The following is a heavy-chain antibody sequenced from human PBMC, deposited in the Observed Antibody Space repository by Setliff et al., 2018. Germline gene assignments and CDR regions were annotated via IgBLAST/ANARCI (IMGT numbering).Heavy chain of an antibody. CDR1: GFSFNKFA. D-gene: IGHD2-21*02. V-gene: IGHV3-23*01. CDR2: IGADGSSV. Sequence: GESLKISCAASGFSFNKFAWSWVRQAPGKGLEWVSAIGADGSSVYYINSVRGRFTVSRDNSNDIVYLQMNSLRAEDTAFYYCARATASLPTTASDYWGQGILVTVSS. J-gene: IGHJ4*02. CDR3: ARATASLPTTASDY.